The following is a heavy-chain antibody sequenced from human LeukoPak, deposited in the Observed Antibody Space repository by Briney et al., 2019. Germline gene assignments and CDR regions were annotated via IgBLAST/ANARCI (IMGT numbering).Heavy chain of an antibody. Sequence: PSETLSLTCTVSGYSISSGYYWGWIRPPPGKGLEWIGSIYHSGSTYYNPSLKSRVTISVDTSKNQFSLKLSSVTAADTAVYYCARDQLELRNWGQGTLVTVSS. CDR2: IYHSGST. CDR1: GYSISSGYY. CDR3: ARDQLELRN. V-gene: IGHV4-38-2*02. D-gene: IGHD1-7*01. J-gene: IGHJ4*02.